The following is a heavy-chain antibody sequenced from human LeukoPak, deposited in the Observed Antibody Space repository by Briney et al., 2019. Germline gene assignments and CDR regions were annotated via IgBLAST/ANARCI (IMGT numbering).Heavy chain of an antibody. CDR2: IYSGGST. CDR1: GFTFSSSA. Sequence: GGSLRLSCAASGFTFSSSAMSWVRQAPGKGLEWVSVIYSGGSTYYADSVKGRFTISRDNSKNTLYLQMNSLRAEDTAVYYCARHLGYADAFDIWGQGTMVTVSS. CDR3: ARHLGYADAFDI. V-gene: IGHV3-66*04. J-gene: IGHJ3*02. D-gene: IGHD2-2*01.